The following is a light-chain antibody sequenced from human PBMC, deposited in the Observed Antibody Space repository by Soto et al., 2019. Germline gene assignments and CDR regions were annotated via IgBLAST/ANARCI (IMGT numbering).Light chain of an antibody. J-gene: IGKJ2*01. CDR1: QSLSSSY. CDR3: QQYGGSPPYT. CDR2: GAS. V-gene: IGKV3-20*01. Sequence: EIVLTQSPGTLSLSPGERATLSCRASQSLSSSYLAWYQQKPGQAPRLLFYGASSRATGIPDRFSGSGSGTDFTLTISRLEHADFGVYYCQQYGGSPPYTFGQGTKLEIK.